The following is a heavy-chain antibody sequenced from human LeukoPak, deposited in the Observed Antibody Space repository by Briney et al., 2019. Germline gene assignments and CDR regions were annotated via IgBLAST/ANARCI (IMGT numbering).Heavy chain of an antibody. CDR2: ISRSGSDI. CDR3: ARDRPYDTYSDY. Sequence: GGSLRLSCAASGFTFTTYEMNWVRQARGKGLEWVSYISRSGSDIDYADSVKARFTISRDNAKTSLYLQINSLTAEDTAVYYCARDRPYDTYSDYWGQGTLVTVSS. D-gene: IGHD3-22*01. CDR1: GFTFTTYE. J-gene: IGHJ4*02. V-gene: IGHV3-48*03.